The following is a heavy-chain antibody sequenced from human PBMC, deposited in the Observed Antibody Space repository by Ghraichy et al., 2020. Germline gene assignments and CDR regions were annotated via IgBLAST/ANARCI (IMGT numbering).Heavy chain of an antibody. D-gene: IGHD2-2*02. CDR1: GFTFSSYG. CDR2: IRYDGSNK. V-gene: IGHV3-30*02. Sequence: LSLTCAASGFTFSSYGMHWVRQAPGKGLEWVAFIRYDGSNKYYADSVKGRFTISRDNSKNTLYLQMNSLRAEDTAVYYCAKEYIVVVPAAIQTPLGLKDYGMDVWGQGTTVTVSS. J-gene: IGHJ6*02. CDR3: AKEYIVVVPAAIQTPLGLKDYGMDV.